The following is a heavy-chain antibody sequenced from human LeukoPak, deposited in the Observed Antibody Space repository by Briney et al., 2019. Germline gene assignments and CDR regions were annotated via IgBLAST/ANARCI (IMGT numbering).Heavy chain of an antibody. Sequence: SETLSLTCTVSGGSISSYYWSWIRQPAGKGLEWIGRIYTSGSTNYNPSLKSRVTMSVDTSKNQFSLKLSSVTAADTAVYYCARDAVLLGGDYYYGMDVWGQGTTVTVSS. D-gene: IGHD2-21*01. CDR3: ARDAVLLGGDYYYGMDV. J-gene: IGHJ6*02. V-gene: IGHV4-4*07. CDR1: GGSISSYY. CDR2: IYTSGST.